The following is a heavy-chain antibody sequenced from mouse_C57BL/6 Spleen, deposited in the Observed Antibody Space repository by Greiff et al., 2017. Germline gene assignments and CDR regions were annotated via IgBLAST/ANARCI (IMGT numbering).Heavy chain of an antibody. J-gene: IGHJ2*01. V-gene: IGHV2-2*01. CDR2: ILRGGST. Sequence: QVHVKQSGPGLVQPSQSLSITCTVSGFSLTSYGVHWVRQSPGTGLEWLGVILRGGSTDYNAAFISRLSISKDNSKSQVFFKMNSLQADDTAIYYGARTRTTGWDGAYFDYWGQGTTLTVSS. CDR1: GFSLTSYG. CDR3: ARTRTTGWDGAYFDY. D-gene: IGHD2-13*01.